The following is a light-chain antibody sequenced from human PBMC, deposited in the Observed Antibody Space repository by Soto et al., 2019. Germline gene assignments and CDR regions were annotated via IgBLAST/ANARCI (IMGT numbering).Light chain of an antibody. CDR2: GAS. Sequence: EKVMTQSPATLSMSPGERATLSCRASQSVNSYLAWYQQKPGQAPRLLIYGASTRATGIPARFSGSGSGTEFTLTISSLQSEDFAVYYCQQYTNWPSWTFAQGTKVEI. CDR3: QQYTNWPSWT. V-gene: IGKV3-15*01. J-gene: IGKJ1*01. CDR1: QSVNSY.